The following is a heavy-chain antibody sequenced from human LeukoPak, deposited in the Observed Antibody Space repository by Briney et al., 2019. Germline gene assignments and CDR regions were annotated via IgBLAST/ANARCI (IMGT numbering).Heavy chain of an antibody. D-gene: IGHD3-22*01. J-gene: IGHJ2*01. Sequence: GGSLRLSCAASGFTFSSYAMTRVRQAPGKGLEWVSGISSSGGTTYHADSVKGRFNISRDNSKNTLYLQMNSLRAEDTAVYYCVRKASYYDSSEDGYFDLWGRGTLVTVSS. CDR1: GFTFSSYA. V-gene: IGHV3-23*01. CDR2: ISSSGGTT. CDR3: VRKASYYDSSEDGYFDL.